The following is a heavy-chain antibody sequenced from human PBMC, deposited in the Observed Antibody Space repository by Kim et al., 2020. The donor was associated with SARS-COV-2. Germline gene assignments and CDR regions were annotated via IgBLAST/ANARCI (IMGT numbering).Heavy chain of an antibody. CDR2: IYYSGST. CDR1: GGSISSGCYY. V-gene: IGHV4-31*03. J-gene: IGHJ4*02. D-gene: IGHD1-26*01. CDR3: AKTGSSQGGY. Sequence: SETLSLTCTVSGGSISSGCYYWIWIRQHPGKGLEWIGYIYYSGSTSYNPSLRSRFTISVDTSKNQFSLKLSSVTAADTAVYYCAKTGSSQGGYWGQGTLVTVSS.